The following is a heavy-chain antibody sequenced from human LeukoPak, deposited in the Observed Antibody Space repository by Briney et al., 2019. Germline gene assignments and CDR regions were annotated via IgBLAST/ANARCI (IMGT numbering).Heavy chain of an antibody. J-gene: IGHJ6*03. Sequence: KSSETLSLTCAVYGGSFSGYYWSWIRQPPGKGLEWIGEINHSGSTNYNPSLKSRVTISVDTSKNQFSLKLSSVTAADTAVYYCASNSYGRYYYYYMDVWGKGTTVTVSS. V-gene: IGHV4-34*01. CDR3: ASNSYGRYYYYYMDV. CDR1: GGSFSGYY. D-gene: IGHD5-18*01. CDR2: INHSGST.